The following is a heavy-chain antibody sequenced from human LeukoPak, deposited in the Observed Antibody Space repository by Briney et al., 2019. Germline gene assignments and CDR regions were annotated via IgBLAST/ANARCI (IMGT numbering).Heavy chain of an antibody. V-gene: IGHV1-46*01. J-gene: IGHJ4*02. CDR2: INPSGGST. Sequence: ASVKVSCKASGYSFTNYYMHWVRQAPGQGLEWMTMINPSGGSTTYAQNFQDRVTVTRDMSTSTVYMELRSLTSEDTAVYYCARTRGYYFDYWGQGTLVTVSS. CDR1: GYSFTNYY. CDR3: ARTRGYYFDY.